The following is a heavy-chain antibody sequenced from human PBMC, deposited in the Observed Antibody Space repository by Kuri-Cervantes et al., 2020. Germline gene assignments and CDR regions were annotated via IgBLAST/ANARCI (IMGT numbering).Heavy chain of an antibody. CDR2: ISSSSSTI. D-gene: IGHD4/OR15-4a*01. CDR1: GFTFSSYS. CDR3: ASTTMVEINYFDY. Sequence: GESLKISCAASGFTFSSYSMNWVRQAPGKGLEWVSYISSSSSTIYYADSVKGRFTISRDNAKNSLYLQMNSLRDEDTAVYYCASTTMVEINYFDYWGQGTLVTVSS. V-gene: IGHV3-48*02. J-gene: IGHJ4*02.